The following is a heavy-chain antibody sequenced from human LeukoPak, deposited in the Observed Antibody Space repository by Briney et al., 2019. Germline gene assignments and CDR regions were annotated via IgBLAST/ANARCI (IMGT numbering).Heavy chain of an antibody. CDR1: GGTFSSYA. V-gene: IGHV1-69*01. CDR2: IIPIFGTA. J-gene: IGHJ6*03. D-gene: IGHD2-2*02. CDR3: ARVREYCSSTSCYNYYYMDV. Sequence: ASVKVSCKASGGTFSSYAISWVRQAPGQGLEWMGGIIPIFGTANYAQKFQGRVTITADESTSTAYMELSSLRSEDTAVYYCARVREYCSSTSCYNYYYMDVWGKGTTVTVSS.